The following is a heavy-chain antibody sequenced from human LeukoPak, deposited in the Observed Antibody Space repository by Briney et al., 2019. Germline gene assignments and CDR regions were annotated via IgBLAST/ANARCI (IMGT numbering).Heavy chain of an antibody. CDR2: IYYSGST. CDR1: GGSIRSYY. V-gene: IGHV4-39*01. J-gene: IGHJ5*02. CDR3: ARIVIQATVTTTGDWFDP. D-gene: IGHD4-17*01. Sequence: KPSETLSLTCTVSGGSIRSYYWGWLRQPPGKGLEWIGSIYYSGSTYYNPSLKSRVTISVDTSKNQFSLKLSSVTAADTAVYYCARIVIQATVTTTGDWFDPWGQGTLVTVSS.